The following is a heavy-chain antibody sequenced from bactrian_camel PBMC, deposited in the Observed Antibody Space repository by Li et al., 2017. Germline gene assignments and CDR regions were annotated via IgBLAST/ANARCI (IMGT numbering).Heavy chain of an antibody. CDR2: IYPATGPE. CDR1: SGLSNC. J-gene: IGHJ4*01. D-gene: IGHD3*01. CDR3: AADRCYPGWSRSGYDFPY. Sequence: HVQLVESGGGSVQAGGSLKLSCVASSGLSNCMGWFRQAPGKGREGVASIYPATGPEYYGDSVKGRFALSQDNSKRTLYLQMNDLKPEDTAMYYCAADRCYPGWSRSGYDFPYWGRGTQVTVS. V-gene: IGHV3S1*01.